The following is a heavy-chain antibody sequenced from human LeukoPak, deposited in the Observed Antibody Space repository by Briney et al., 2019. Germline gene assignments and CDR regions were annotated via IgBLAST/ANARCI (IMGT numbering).Heavy chain of an antibody. CDR3: AREKIRRDYYGSGSYSWFDP. CDR1: GGSFSGYY. D-gene: IGHD3-10*01. J-gene: IGHJ5*02. Sequence: SETLSLTCAVYGGSFSGYYWGWIRQPPGKGLEWIGEINHSGSTNYNPSLKSRVTISVDTSKNQFSLKLSSVTAADTAVYYCAREKIRRDYYGSGSYSWFDPWGQGTLVTVSS. V-gene: IGHV4-34*01. CDR2: INHSGST.